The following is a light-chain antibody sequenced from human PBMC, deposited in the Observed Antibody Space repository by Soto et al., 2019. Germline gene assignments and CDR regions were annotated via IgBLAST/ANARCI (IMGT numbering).Light chain of an antibody. Sequence: QSVLTQPPSASGTPGQRVTISCSGGSSNIVSNTVNWYQHLPGTAPKLLIYSNNQRPSGVPDRFSGSMSGTSASLAISVLQSEDEADYYCAAWDDSLNGPVFGGGTKLTVL. CDR2: SNN. J-gene: IGLJ2*01. V-gene: IGLV1-44*01. CDR3: AAWDDSLNGPV. CDR1: SSNIVSNT.